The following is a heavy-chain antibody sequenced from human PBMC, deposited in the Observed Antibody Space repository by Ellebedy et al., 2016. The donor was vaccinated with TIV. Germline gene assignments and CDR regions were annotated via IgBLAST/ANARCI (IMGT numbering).Heavy chain of an antibody. J-gene: IGHJ5*02. CDR1: GGSVSSGSHY. D-gene: IGHD3-10*01. CDR2: MSYGGST. V-gene: IGHV4-61*01. Sequence: MPSETLSLTCTVSGGSVSSGSHYWSWVRQPPGKGLEWIGYMSYGGSTEFNPSLKSRVTISIDMSKNQFSLRLSSVTSADTAVYYCVRDLWFGEFSNWFDPWGQGTFVTVSS. CDR3: VRDLWFGEFSNWFDP.